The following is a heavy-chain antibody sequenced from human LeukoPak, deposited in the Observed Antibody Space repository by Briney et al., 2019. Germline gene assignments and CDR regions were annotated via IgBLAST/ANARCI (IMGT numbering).Heavy chain of an antibody. CDR3: ARVDSGSYYGVSDY. J-gene: IGHJ4*02. V-gene: IGHV3-30*03. CDR1: GFTFSSYG. D-gene: IGHD1-26*01. CDR2: ISYDGSNK. Sequence: GRSLRLSCAASGFTFSSYGMHWVRQAPGKGLEWVAVISYDGSNKYYADSVKGRFTISRDNAKNSLYLQMNSLRAEDTAVYYCARVDSGSYYGVSDYWGQGTLVTVSS.